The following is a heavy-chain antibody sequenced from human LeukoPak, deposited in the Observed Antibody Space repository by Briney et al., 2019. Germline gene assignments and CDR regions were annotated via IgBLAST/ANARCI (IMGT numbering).Heavy chain of an antibody. Sequence: VASVKVSCKASGYTFTSYYMHWVRQAPGQGLEWMGIINPSGGSTSYAQKFQGRVTMTRDTSTSTVYMELTSLRSDDTAVYYCADRFCSGGSCYSTLAEYFQYWGQGTLVTVSS. CDR2: INPSGGST. CDR3: ADRFCSGGSCYSTLAEYFQY. CDR1: GYTFTSYY. J-gene: IGHJ1*01. D-gene: IGHD2-15*01. V-gene: IGHV1-46*01.